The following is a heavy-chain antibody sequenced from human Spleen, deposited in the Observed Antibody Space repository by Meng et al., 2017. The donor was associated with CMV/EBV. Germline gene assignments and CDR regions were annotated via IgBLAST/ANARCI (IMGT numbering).Heavy chain of an antibody. Sequence: EGELVESGGGLVKPGGSLGLSCAASGFTFSSYSMNWVRQAPGEGPVWVSRIDTDGTVTSYAESVRGRFTISRDNSKNTLYLQMNDLRAGDSGVYYCVRDLVGNRDSWGHGTLVTVSS. CDR2: IDTDGTVT. J-gene: IGHJ5*01. D-gene: IGHD1-14*01. CDR1: GFTFSSYS. CDR3: VRDLVGNRDS. V-gene: IGHV3-74*03.